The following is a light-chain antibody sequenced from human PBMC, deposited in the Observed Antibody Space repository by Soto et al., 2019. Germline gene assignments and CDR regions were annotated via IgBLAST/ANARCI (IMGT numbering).Light chain of an antibody. CDR1: QSVSSY. Sequence: EIVLTQSPATLSLSPGERATLSCRASQSVSSYLAWYQQKPGQAPRLLSYDASNRATGIPARFSGSGSGTDFTRTISSLGPEEFAIYYCQQRSNWPPVTFGGGTKVEIK. V-gene: IGKV3-11*01. CDR3: QQRSNWPPVT. CDR2: DAS. J-gene: IGKJ4*01.